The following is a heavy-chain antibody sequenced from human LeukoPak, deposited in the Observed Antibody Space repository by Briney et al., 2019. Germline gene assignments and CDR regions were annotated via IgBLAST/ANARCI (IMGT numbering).Heavy chain of an antibody. Sequence: PGGSLRLSCAASGFTFGSYGMSWVRQAPGKGLEWVSAISGGGTSTYYADSVKGRFTISRDNSKNTLYLQMNSLRAEDTAVYYCAKGNYDILTGYLYYFDYWGQGTLVTVSS. V-gene: IGHV3-23*01. D-gene: IGHD3-9*01. J-gene: IGHJ4*02. CDR2: ISGGGTST. CDR3: AKGNYDILTGYLYYFDY. CDR1: GFTFGSYG.